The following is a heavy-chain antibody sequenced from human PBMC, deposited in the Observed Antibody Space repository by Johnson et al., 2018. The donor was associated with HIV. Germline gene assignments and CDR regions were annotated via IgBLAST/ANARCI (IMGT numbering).Heavy chain of an antibody. CDR1: GFTFSSYW. D-gene: IGHD3-22*01. CDR2: IKQDGSEK. J-gene: IGHJ3*02. Sequence: VQLVESGGGLVQPGGSLRLSCAASGFTFSSYWMSWVRQAPGKGLEWMANIKQDGSEKCYVDSVMGRCTISRDNAKNSLYLQMNSLKTEDAAVYYCARCYYDSGGYADAFDIWGQGTMVTVSS. CDR3: ARCYYDSGGYADAFDI. V-gene: IGHV3-7*05.